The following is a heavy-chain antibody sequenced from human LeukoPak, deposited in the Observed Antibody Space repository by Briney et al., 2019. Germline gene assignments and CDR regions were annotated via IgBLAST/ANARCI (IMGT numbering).Heavy chain of an antibody. V-gene: IGHV4-34*01. CDR2: INHSGST. D-gene: IGHD6-13*01. CDR1: GGSFSGYY. Sequence: PSETLSFTCAVYGGSFSGYYWSWIRQPPGKGLEWIGEINHSGSTNYNPSLKSRVTISVDTSKNQFSLKLSSVTAADTAVYYCARGLEIVYSSSWYRGPRPRWFDPWGQGTLVTVSS. J-gene: IGHJ5*02. CDR3: ARGLEIVYSSSWYRGPRPRWFDP.